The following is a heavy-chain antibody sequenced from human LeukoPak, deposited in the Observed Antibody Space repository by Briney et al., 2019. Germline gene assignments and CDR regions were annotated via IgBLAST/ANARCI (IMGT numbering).Heavy chain of an antibody. V-gene: IGHV3-7*01. CDR2: MNLDGSEK. Sequence: GGSLRLSCAASGFTFTSHWMSWVRQAAGKGLEWVARMNLDGSEKYYVDSVKGRFTISRDNAKTSLYLEMNSLRAEDTAVYYCARDATYCTNGVCYTRFDYWGQGTLVTVSS. CDR3: ARDATYCTNGVCYTRFDY. J-gene: IGHJ4*02. CDR1: GFTFTSHW. D-gene: IGHD2-8*01.